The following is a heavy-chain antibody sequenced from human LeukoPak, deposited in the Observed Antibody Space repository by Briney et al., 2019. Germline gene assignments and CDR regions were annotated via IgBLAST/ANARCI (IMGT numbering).Heavy chain of an antibody. CDR1: GFTFSDSY. V-gene: IGHV3-11*04. Sequence: GGSLRLSCAASGFTFSDSYMTWIRQAPGKGLEWVSFISNSGDSIYYADSVKGRFTTSRDNAKNSLYLQMNSLRAEDTAVYYCARRDEAAAGIDYWGQGTLVTVSS. D-gene: IGHD6-13*01. J-gene: IGHJ4*02. CDR3: ARRDEAAAGIDY. CDR2: ISNSGDSI.